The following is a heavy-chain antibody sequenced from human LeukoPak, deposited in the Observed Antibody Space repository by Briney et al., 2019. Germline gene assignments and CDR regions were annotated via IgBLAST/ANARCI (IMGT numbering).Heavy chain of an antibody. Sequence: PSETLSLTCTVSGGSISSSSYYWGWIRQPPGTGLEWIGSIYYSGSTYYNPSLKSRVTISVDTSKNQFSLKLSSVAAADTAVYYCARQDIVVVRNWFDPWGQGTLVTVSS. CDR1: GGSISSSSYY. D-gene: IGHD2-2*01. CDR3: ARQDIVVVRNWFDP. CDR2: IYYSGST. V-gene: IGHV4-39*01. J-gene: IGHJ5*02.